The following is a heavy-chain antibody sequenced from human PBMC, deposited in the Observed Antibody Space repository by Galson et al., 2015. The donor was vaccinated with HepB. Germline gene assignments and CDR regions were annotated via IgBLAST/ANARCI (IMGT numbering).Heavy chain of an antibody. D-gene: IGHD4-23*01. J-gene: IGHJ6*03. CDR3: ARIRPDYGGNFTLPYYYYYYMDV. CDR1: GFSLSTSGMR. V-gene: IGHV2-70*04. Sequence: PALVKPTQTLTLTCTFSGFSLSTSGMRVSWIRQPPGKALEWLARIDWDDDKFYSTSLKTRLTISKDTSKNQVVLTMTNMDPVDTATYYCARIRPDYGGNFTLPYYYYYYMDVWGEGTTVTVSS. CDR2: IDWDDDK.